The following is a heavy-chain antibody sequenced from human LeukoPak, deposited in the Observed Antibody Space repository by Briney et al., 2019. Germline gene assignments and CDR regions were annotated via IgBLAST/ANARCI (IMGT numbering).Heavy chain of an antibody. CDR1: GFTFSSYA. CDR3: ARDPYSGSYSALDY. V-gene: IGHV3-30*04. D-gene: IGHD1-26*01. CDR2: ISYDGSNK. J-gene: IGHJ4*02. Sequence: GGSLRLSCAASGFTFSSYAMHWVRQAPGKGLEWVAVISYDGSNKYYADSVKGRFTISRDNSKNTLYLQMNSLRAEDTAVYYCARDPYSGSYSALDYWGQGTLVTVSS.